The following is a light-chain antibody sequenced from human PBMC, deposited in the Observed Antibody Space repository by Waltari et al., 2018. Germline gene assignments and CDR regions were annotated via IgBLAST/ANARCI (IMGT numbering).Light chain of an antibody. CDR1: SSDVGGNDY. J-gene: IGLJ3*02. Sequence: QSALTQFPSASGSPGQSVTISCTGTSSDVGGNDYISWYQQHPGKAPKVIIYEVYNRPPGVPDRSSGSKSGNTASLTVSGLQAEDEANYYCSSYAGKYVFGGGTKLTVL. V-gene: IGLV2-8*01. CDR3: SSYAGKYV. CDR2: EVY.